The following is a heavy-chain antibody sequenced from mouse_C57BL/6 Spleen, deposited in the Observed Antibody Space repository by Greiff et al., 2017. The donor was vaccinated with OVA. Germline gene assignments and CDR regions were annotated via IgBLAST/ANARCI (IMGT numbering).Heavy chain of an antibody. D-gene: IGHD1-1*01. Sequence: VKLVESDAELVKPGASVKISCKVSGYTFTDHTIHWMKQRPEQGLEWIGYIYPRDGSTKYNEKFKGKATLTADKSSSTAYMQLNSLTSEDSAVYFCASFTTVVPYYFDYWGQGTTLTVSS. J-gene: IGHJ2*01. CDR3: ASFTTVVPYYFDY. CDR2: IYPRDGST. CDR1: GYTFTDHT. V-gene: IGHV1-78*01.